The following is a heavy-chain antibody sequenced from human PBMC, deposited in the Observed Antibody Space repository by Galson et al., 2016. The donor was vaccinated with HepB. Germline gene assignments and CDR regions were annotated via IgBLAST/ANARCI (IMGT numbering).Heavy chain of an antibody. CDR1: GFTFSDYY. D-gene: IGHD6-19*01. J-gene: IGHJ5*02. CDR2: ISSDGNTT. Sequence: SLRLSCAASGFTFSDYYMHWVRQGSGRGLMWVSRISSDGNTTTYADSVKGRFTVSRDNAKNTLYLQMNSLRAEDTAMYFCTRDLATVADAWFDPWGQGIPVTVSS. V-gene: IGHV3-74*01. CDR3: TRDLATVADAWFDP.